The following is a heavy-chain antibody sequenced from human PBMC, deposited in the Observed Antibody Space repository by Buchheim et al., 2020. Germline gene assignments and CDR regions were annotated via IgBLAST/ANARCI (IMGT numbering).Heavy chain of an antibody. Sequence: QVQLQESGPGLVKPSETLSLTCTVSGGSISSYYWSWIRQPPGKGLEWIGYIYYSGSTNYNPSLKSRVTLSVETSTNQLSVKRRSVTAADTAVYYCASSPSGYSYGVNWGQGTL. J-gene: IGHJ4*02. V-gene: IGHV4-59*01. CDR3: ASSPSGYSYGVN. D-gene: IGHD5-18*01. CDR2: IYYSGST. CDR1: GGSISSYY.